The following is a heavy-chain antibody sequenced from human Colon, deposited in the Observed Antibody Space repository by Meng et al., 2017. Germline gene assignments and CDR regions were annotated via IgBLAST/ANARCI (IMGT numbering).Heavy chain of an antibody. CDR3: ARDSEAADY. CDR1: GYTFTTYG. J-gene: IGHJ4*02. Sequence: QVQLVESGSELKKPGGSVRISCKGSGYTFTTYGMKWVRQAPGQGLEWMGWINTNTGKPTYAQGLTGRFVFSLDTSVSTAYLQISSLKAEDTAVYYCARDSEAADYWGQGTLVTVSS. V-gene: IGHV7-4-1*02. CDR2: INTNTGKP. D-gene: IGHD6-25*01.